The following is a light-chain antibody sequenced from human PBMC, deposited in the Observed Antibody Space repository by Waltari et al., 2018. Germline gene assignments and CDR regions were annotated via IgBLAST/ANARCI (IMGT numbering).Light chain of an antibody. J-gene: IGLJ1*01. CDR1: SSDIGAYSF. CDR2: GVS. V-gene: IGLV2-14*03. CDR3: SSFTDSRIYV. Sequence: QAALTQPASVSGSPGQSITISCTGTSSDIGAYSFFSWFQQHPGKAPKLMICGVSMRPSVVSNRFSGSKSGNTASLTISGLQAEDEADYYCSSFTDSRIYVFGSGTKVTVL.